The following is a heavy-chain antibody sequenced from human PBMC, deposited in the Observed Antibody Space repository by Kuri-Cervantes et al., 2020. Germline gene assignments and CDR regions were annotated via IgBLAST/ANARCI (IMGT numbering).Heavy chain of an antibody. J-gene: IGHJ3*01. V-gene: IGHV3-23*01. CDR2: VSSSGGST. Sequence: GGSLRLSCAASGFTFSSYAMSWVRQAPGRGPQWVSAVSSSGGSTHYADSVKGRFTISRDNSKNTLYLQMNSLTAEDTAVYYCANGAFDVWGQETLVTVSS. CDR3: ANGAFDV. CDR1: GFTFSSYA.